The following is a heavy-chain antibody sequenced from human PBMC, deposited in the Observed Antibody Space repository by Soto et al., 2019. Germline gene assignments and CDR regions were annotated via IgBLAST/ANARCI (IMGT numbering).Heavy chain of an antibody. CDR3: ARVGIAAAAPGGSNWFDP. CDR1: GGSFSGYY. Sequence: PSETLSLTCAVYGGSFSGYYWSWIRQPPGKGLEWIWEINHSGSTNYNPSLKSRVTISVDTSKNQFSLKLSSVTAADTAVYYCARVGIAAAAPGGSNWFDPWGQGTLVTVSS. V-gene: IGHV4-34*01. CDR2: INHSGST. J-gene: IGHJ5*02. D-gene: IGHD6-13*01.